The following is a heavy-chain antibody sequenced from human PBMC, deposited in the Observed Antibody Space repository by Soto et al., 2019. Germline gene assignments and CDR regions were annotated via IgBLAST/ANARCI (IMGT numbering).Heavy chain of an antibody. J-gene: IGHJ5*02. V-gene: IGHV3-7*01. D-gene: IGHD3-3*01. CDR2: INKDGGGK. CDR1: GFTFGDFW. CDR3: AKYDFWIPGNFDP. Sequence: GGSLRFSCAASGFTFGDFWMSWVRQAPGKGLEWVANINKDGGGKSYVDSVRGRFTISRDNAKNSLYLEMNSLRAEDTAVYYCAKYDFWIPGNFDPRGQGILVTVSS.